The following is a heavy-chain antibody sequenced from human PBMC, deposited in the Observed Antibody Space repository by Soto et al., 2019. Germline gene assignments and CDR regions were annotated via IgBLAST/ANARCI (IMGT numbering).Heavy chain of an antibody. CDR2: INHSGST. CDR1: GGSFSGYY. V-gene: IGHV4-34*01. Sequence: PSETLSLTCAVYGGSFSGYYWSWIRQPPGKGLEWIGEINHSGSTNYNPSLKSRVTISVDTSKNQFSLKLSSVTAADTAVYYCARLQYYYDSSGYFPYYCYYYGMDVWGQGTTVTVSS. J-gene: IGHJ6*02. D-gene: IGHD3-22*01. CDR3: ARLQYYYDSSGYFPYYCYYYGMDV.